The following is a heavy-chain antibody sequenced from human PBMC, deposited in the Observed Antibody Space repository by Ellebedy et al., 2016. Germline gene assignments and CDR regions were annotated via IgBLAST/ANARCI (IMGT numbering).Heavy chain of an antibody. D-gene: IGHD3-10*01. Sequence: SETLSLTXAVSGASISSDYWWSWVRQPPGTGLEWIAEIYHSGSTNYNPSLKSRVSISIDKSKNQFSLKLTSVTAADTAVYHCARDGEYYHGSGSSLFDYWGQGTLVTVSS. J-gene: IGHJ4*02. CDR1: GASISSDYW. CDR2: IYHSGST. V-gene: IGHV4-4*02. CDR3: ARDGEYYHGSGSSLFDY.